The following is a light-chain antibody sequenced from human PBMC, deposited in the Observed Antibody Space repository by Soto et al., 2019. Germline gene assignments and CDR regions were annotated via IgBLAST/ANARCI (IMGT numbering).Light chain of an antibody. CDR2: DVS. Sequence: QSALTQPAPVSGSPGQSITISCTGTSSDVGGYNYVSWYQQHPDKAPKLMIYDVSNRPSGVSNRFSGSKSGNTASLTISGLQAEDEADYYCSSYTSSSTLVFGTGTKLTVL. J-gene: IGLJ1*01. V-gene: IGLV2-14*01. CDR1: SSDVGGYNY. CDR3: SSYTSSSTLV.